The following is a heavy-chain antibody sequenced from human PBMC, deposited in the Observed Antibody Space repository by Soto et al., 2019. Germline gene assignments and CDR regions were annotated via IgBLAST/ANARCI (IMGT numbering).Heavy chain of an antibody. J-gene: IGHJ6*02. D-gene: IGHD6-19*01. CDR1: GGSISSYY. V-gene: IGHV4-4*07. CDR3: ARDDKQWLVRSPYYYYGMDV. Sequence: SETLSLTCTVSGGSISSYYWSWIRQPAVNGLEWIGLIYTSGSTNYNPSLKSRVTMSVGTSKNQFSLKLSSVTAADTAVYYCARDDKQWLVRSPYYYYGMDVWGQGTTVTVSS. CDR2: IYTSGST.